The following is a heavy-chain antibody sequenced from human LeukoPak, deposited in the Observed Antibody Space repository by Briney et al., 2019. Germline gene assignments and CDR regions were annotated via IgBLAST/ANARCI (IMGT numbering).Heavy chain of an antibody. CDR1: GFTFSSYW. CDR3: ARRYSSSWLALSSYYYYGMGV. CDR2: INSDGSST. J-gene: IGHJ6*02. V-gene: IGHV3-74*01. Sequence: GGSLRLSCAASGFTFSSYWMHWVRQAPGKGLVWVSRINSDGSSTSYADSVKGRFTISRDNAKNTLYLQMNSLRAEDTAVYYCARRYSSSWLALSSYYYYGMGVWGQGTTVTVSS. D-gene: IGHD6-13*01.